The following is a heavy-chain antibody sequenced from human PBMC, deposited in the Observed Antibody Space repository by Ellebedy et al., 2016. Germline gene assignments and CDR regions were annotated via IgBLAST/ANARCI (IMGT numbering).Heavy chain of an antibody. D-gene: IGHD2-15*01. CDR2: VDPKVGEA. V-gene: IGHV1-69-2*01. CDR3: ATEAAVLLGAFDI. J-gene: IGHJ3*02. CDR1: GYTFTDYY. Sequence: ASVKVSCKTSGYTFTDYYIHWVRQAPGKGLEWMGLVDPKVGEALYAEKSPVRVTITADTSADTAYMELTGLRFEYTAVYYCATEAAVLLGAFDIWGQGAMVNVSS.